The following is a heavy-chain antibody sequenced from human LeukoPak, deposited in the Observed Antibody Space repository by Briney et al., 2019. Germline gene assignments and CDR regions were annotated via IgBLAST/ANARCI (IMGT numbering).Heavy chain of an antibody. CDR3: ARDPLAVDSIAADNWCDP. J-gene: IGHJ5*02. Sequence: ASVKVSCKASGCTFSSYAISWVRQAPGQGLEWMGRIIPILGIANYAQKFQGRVTITADKSTSTAYMELSSLRSEDAAVYYRARDPLAVDSIAADNWCDPGGQGPLVSVSS. V-gene: IGHV1-69*04. CDR1: GCTFSSYA. CDR2: IIPILGIA. D-gene: IGHD6-13*01.